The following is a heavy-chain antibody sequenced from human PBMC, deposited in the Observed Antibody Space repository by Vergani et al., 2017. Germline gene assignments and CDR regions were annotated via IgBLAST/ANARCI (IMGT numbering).Heavy chain of an antibody. Sequence: EVQLVESGGGLVQPGRSLRLSCAASGFTFDDYDMHWVRQAPGKGLEWVSGISWNSGSIGYADSVKGRFTISRDNAKNSLYLQMNSLRAEDTALYYCAKSGGYCSSTSCYTSYYFDYWGQGSLVTVSS. D-gene: IGHD2-2*02. CDR2: ISWNSGSI. CDR3: AKSGGYCSSTSCYTSYYFDY. V-gene: IGHV3-9*01. CDR1: GFTFDDYD. J-gene: IGHJ4*02.